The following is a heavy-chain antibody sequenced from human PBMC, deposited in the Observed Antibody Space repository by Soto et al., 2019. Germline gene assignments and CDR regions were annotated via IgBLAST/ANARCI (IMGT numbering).Heavy chain of an antibody. D-gene: IGHD4-17*01. CDR1: GFIFSTYA. CDR3: AHPRGYGVFDAVDI. Sequence: PGWSLRLSCAASGFIFSTYAMNWVRQAPGKGLEWVSAISSSGDSTYYVESVRGRFTISRDNSINTLYLQMSSLRNEDTAVYYCAHPRGYGVFDAVDIWGQGTMVTVSS. J-gene: IGHJ3*02. CDR2: ISSSGDST. V-gene: IGHV3-23*01.